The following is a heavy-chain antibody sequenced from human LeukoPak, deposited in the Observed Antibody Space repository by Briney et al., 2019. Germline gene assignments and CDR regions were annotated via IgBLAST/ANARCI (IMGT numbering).Heavy chain of an antibody. CDR1: GDSISTYY. CDR3: ATITMLRGVTIDC. CDR2: IYYSGST. J-gene: IGHJ4*02. Sequence: SETLSLTCTVSGDSISTYYWSWIRQPPGKGLEWIGYIYYSGSTNYNPSLKSRVTISVDTSKNQFSLKLSSVTAADTAVYYCATITMLRGVTIDCWGQGTLVTVSA. D-gene: IGHD3-10*01. V-gene: IGHV4-59*08.